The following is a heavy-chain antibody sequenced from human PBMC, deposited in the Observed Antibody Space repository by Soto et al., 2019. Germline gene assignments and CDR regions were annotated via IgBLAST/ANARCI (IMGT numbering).Heavy chain of an antibody. Sequence: SETLSLTCAVSGGSISSGGYSWSWIRQPPGKGLEWIGYIYHSGSTYYNPSLRSRVTISVDRSKNQFSLKVSSVTAADTAVYYCARVPDRWGQGTLVTVSS. CDR2: IYHSGST. CDR3: ARVPDR. D-gene: IGHD2-2*01. CDR1: GGSISSGGYS. J-gene: IGHJ5*02. V-gene: IGHV4-30-2*01.